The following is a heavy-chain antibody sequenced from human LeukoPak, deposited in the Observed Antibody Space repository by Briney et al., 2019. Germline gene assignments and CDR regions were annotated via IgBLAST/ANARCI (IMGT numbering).Heavy chain of an antibody. CDR3: ARGYYYDSSGYLGAFDI. J-gene: IGHJ3*02. Sequence: PGRSLRLSCAASGFTFSVYAMHWVRQAPGKGLEWLAVISYDGNNEWYADSVKGRFTISRDNSNNTFYLQMNSLRPEDTAVYYCARGYYYDSSGYLGAFDIWGQGTMVTVSS. CDR2: ISYDGNNE. D-gene: IGHD3-22*01. CDR1: GFTFSVYA. V-gene: IGHV3-30-3*01.